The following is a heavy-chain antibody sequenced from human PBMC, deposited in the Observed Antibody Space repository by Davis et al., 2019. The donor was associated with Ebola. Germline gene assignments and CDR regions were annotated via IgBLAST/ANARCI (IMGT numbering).Heavy chain of an antibody. J-gene: IGHJ4*02. CDR3: ARRDYHTSLDY. V-gene: IGHV4-59*08. D-gene: IGHD4-17*01. Sequence: SETLSLTCTVSGGSISSYYWSWIRQPPGKGLEWIGYIYYSGSTNNNHSLKSRVTITLDTSTNQISLMPSSVTAADTAVYYCARRDYHTSLDYWGQGTLVIVSS. CDR2: IYYSGST. CDR1: GGSISSYY.